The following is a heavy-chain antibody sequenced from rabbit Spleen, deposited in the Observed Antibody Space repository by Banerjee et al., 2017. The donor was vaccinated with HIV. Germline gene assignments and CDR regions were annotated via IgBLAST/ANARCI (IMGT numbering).Heavy chain of an antibody. D-gene: IGHD4-2*01. CDR1: GVSLNDKDV. Sequence: EQLEESGGGLVKPEGSLTLTCKASGVSLNDKDVMCWVRQAPGKGLEWIACINIVTGKSVYASWAKGRFTISKTSSTTVTLQMTSLTAADTATYFCARDAYAGREDFNLWGPGTLVTVS. CDR3: ARDAYAGREDFNL. CDR2: INIVTGKS. V-gene: IGHV1S45*01. J-gene: IGHJ4*01.